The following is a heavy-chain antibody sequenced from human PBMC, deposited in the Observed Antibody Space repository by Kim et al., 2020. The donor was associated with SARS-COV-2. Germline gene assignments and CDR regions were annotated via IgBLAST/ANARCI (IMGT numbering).Heavy chain of an antibody. J-gene: IGHJ5*02. CDR3: ARSVTPNGFDP. D-gene: IGHD2-21*02. V-gene: IGHV4-59*01. Sequence: NYHPSLKSRVTASVDTSKNQFSLRLSSVTTTDTAVYYCARSVTPNGFDPWGPGTLVTVSS.